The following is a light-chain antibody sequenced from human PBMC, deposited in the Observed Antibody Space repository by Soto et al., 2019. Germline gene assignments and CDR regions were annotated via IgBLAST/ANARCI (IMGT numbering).Light chain of an antibody. J-gene: IGKJ4*01. CDR3: QQYESAPLT. Sequence: EIVLTQSPDTLSLSPGERATLSCRPSQSVSSTYLAWYQQKPGQAPRLLIYRASNRATGIPDRFSGSGSGTDFTLTISRLEPEDFAVYYCQQYESAPLTFGGGTKVAIQ. V-gene: IGKV3-20*01. CDR1: QSVSSTY. CDR2: RAS.